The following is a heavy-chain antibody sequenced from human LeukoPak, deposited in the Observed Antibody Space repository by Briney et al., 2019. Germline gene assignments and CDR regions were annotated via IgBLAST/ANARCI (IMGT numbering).Heavy chain of an antibody. D-gene: IGHD2-8*01. CDR2: INAGNGNT. V-gene: IGHV1-3*01. CDR1: GYTFTSYA. CDR3: ARQGVRKNDAFDI. J-gene: IGHJ3*02. Sequence: ASVKVSCKASGYTFTSYAMHWVRQAPGQRLEWMGWINAGNGNTKYSQKFQGRVTTTRDTSASTAYMELSSLRSEDTAVYYCARQGVRKNDAFDIWGQGTMVTVSS.